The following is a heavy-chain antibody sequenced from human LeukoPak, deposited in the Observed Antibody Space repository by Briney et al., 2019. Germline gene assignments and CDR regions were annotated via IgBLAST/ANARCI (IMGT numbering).Heavy chain of an antibody. J-gene: IGHJ5*02. CDR2: INPNSGGT. D-gene: IGHD5-18*01. CDR1: GYTFTSYY. Sequence: ASVKVSCKASGYTFTSYYMHWVRQAPGQGLEWMGWINPNSGGTNYAQKFQGRVTMTRDTSISTAYMELSRLRSDDTAVYYCARGSAWIQLWLQFDPWGQGTLVTVSS. V-gene: IGHV1-2*02. CDR3: ARGSAWIQLWLQFDP.